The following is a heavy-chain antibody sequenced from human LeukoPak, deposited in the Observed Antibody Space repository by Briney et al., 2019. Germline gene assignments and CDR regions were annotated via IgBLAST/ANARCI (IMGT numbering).Heavy chain of an antibody. CDR3: ARSPDGYRYTYFDY. CDR2: LYYSGST. D-gene: IGHD5-18*01. V-gene: IGHV4-59*01. CDR1: GGSISAYY. J-gene: IGHJ4*02. Sequence: SETLSLTCTVSGGSISAYYWSWIRQPPGKGLEWIAYLYYSGSTNYNPSLKSRVAISVDTSKNQFSLKLSSVTAADTAVYYCARSPDGYRYTYFDYWGQGTLVTVSS.